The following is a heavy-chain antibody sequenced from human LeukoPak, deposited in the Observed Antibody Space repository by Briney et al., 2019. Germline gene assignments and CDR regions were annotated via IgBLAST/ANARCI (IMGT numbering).Heavy chain of an antibody. J-gene: IGHJ5*02. Sequence: ASVNVSCKASGYTFSSYGITWVRQAPGQGLEWMGWISAYNGNTNYAQKLQGRVTMTTDTSTSTAYMELSSLRSEDTAVYYCAREGPDGWFDPWGQGTLVTVSS. CDR1: GYTFSSYG. CDR2: ISAYNGNT. V-gene: IGHV1-18*04. D-gene: IGHD1-14*01. CDR3: AREGPDGWFDP.